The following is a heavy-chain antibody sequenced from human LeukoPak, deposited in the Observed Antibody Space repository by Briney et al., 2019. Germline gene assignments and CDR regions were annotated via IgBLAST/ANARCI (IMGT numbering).Heavy chain of an antibody. J-gene: IGHJ4*02. D-gene: IGHD3-10*01. CDR2: IYYSGST. V-gene: IGHV4-39*07. Sequence: SETLSLTCTVSGGSISSSSYYWGWIRQPPGKGLEWIGSIYYSGSTYYNPSLKSRVTISVDTSKNQFSLKLSSVAAADTAVYYCAIYYYGSGSYYKLDYWGQGTLVTVSS. CDR3: AIYYYGSGSYYKLDY. CDR1: GGSISSSSYY.